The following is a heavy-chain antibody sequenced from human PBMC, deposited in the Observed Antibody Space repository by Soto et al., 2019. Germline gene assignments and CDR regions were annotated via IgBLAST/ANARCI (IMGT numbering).Heavy chain of an antibody. CDR1: GYTFTSYY. D-gene: IGHD3-22*01. V-gene: IGHV1-46*01. CDR3: ARDYDSSGYYDLTWFDP. Sequence: APVKVSCKASGYTFTSYYMHWVRQAPGQGLEWMGIINPSGGSTSYAQKFQGRVTMTRDTSTSTVYMELNSLRDEDTAVYYCARDYDSSGYYDLTWFDPWGQGTLVTVSS. CDR2: INPSGGST. J-gene: IGHJ5*02.